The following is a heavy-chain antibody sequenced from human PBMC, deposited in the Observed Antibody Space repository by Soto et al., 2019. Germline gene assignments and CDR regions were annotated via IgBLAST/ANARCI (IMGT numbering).Heavy chain of an antibody. Sequence: GGSLRLSCAASGFIFSKYGMHWVRQAPGKGLEWVAVISHDGRKAYYADSLKGRFTISRDNSRNTLNLEMNSLIIEDTAVYYCAKEGQKRVSEPLDYWGQETRVTVSS. V-gene: IGHV3-30*18. CDR1: GFIFSKYG. J-gene: IGHJ4*02. CDR2: ISHDGRKA. CDR3: AKEGQKRVSEPLDY.